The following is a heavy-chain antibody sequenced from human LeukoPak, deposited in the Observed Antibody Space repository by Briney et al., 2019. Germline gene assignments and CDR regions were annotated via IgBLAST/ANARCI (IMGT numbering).Heavy chain of an antibody. Sequence: ASVKVSCKASGYTFTSYGISWVRQAPGQGLEWMGGITPYNGHTNYAQKIQGRVTMTTDTSTSTAYMDLRSLRSDDTAVYYCARVWGYCGNTNCYQSFDYWGQGTLATVSS. V-gene: IGHV1-18*01. CDR3: ARVWGYCGNTNCYQSFDY. D-gene: IGHD2-2*01. CDR1: GYTFTSYG. J-gene: IGHJ4*02. CDR2: ITPYNGHT.